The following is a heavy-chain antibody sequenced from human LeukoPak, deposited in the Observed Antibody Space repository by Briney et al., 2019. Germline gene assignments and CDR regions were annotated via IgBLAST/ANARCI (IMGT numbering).Heavy chain of an antibody. J-gene: IGHJ5*02. CDR2: IYYSGST. V-gene: IGHV4-59*01. CDR3: ARVLWNWFDP. CDR1: GGSISSYY. Sequence: PSETLSLTCTVSGGSISSYYWSWIREPPGKGLEWIGYIYYSGSTNYNPSLKSRVTISVDTSKNQFSLKLSSVTAADTAVYYCARVLWNWFDPWGQGTLVTVSS.